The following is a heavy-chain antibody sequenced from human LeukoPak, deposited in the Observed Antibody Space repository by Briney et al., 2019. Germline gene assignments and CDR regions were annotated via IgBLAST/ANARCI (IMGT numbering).Heavy chain of an antibody. CDR1: GGSISTYY. V-gene: IGHV4-59*01. Sequence: PSETLSLTCSVSGGSISTYYWNWIRQPPGKGLEWIGYIHYSGNTNYNPSLKSRVTISVDTSKNQFSLKLSSVTAADTAVYYCTRGEGYYGSGNFPVWWGQGTLVTVSP. D-gene: IGHD3-10*01. CDR3: TRGEGYYGSGNFPVW. J-gene: IGHJ4*02. CDR2: IHYSGNT.